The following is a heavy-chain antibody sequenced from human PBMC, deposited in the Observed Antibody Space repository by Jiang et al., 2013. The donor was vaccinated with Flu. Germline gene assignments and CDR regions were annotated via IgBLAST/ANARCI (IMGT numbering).Heavy chain of an antibody. J-gene: IGHJ4*02. CDR3: ASPGFPYYYDSSGSFDY. CDR1: GFTFSSYA. Sequence: SGGGVVQPGRSLRLSCAASGFTFSSYAMHWVRQAPGKGLEWVAVISYDGSNKYYADSVKGRFTISRDNSKNTLYLQMNSLRAEDTAVYYCASPGFPYYYDSSGSFDYWGQGTLVTVSS. V-gene: IGHV3-30*04. D-gene: IGHD3-22*01. CDR2: ISYDGSNK.